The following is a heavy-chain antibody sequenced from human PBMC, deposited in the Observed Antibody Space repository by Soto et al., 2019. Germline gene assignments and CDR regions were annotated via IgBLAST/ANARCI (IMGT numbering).Heavy chain of an antibody. CDR3: ARYDPPEWPTPNHFDY. Sequence: SETLSLTCTVSGGSISSGVYYWSWIPKHPGKGLEWIGYIYYSGSTYYNPSLKSRVTISVDTSKNQFSLKLSSVTAADTAVYYCARYDPPEWPTPNHFDYWGQGTLVTVSS. CDR1: GGSISSGVYY. V-gene: IGHV4-31*03. D-gene: IGHD3-3*01. J-gene: IGHJ4*02. CDR2: IYYSGST.